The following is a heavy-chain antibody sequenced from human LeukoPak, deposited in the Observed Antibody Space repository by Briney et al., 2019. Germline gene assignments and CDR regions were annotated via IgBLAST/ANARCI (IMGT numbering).Heavy chain of an antibody. Sequence: GGSLRLSCAASGFTFSSYWMTWVRQAPGKGLECVASIKEDGSEKKYVDSVKGRFTISRDNAKTTVYLQINSLRAEDTAVYYCARGRTSDYWGQGTLVTVSS. CDR2: IKEDGSEK. CDR1: GFTFSSYW. J-gene: IGHJ4*02. CDR3: ARGRTSDY. D-gene: IGHD3/OR15-3a*01. V-gene: IGHV3-7*01.